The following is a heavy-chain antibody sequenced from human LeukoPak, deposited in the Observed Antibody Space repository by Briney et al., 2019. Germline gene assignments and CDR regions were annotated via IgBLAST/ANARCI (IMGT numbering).Heavy chain of an antibody. V-gene: IGHV3-66*01. CDR2: IYSGGST. CDR3: ARDYYDSSGPGAFDT. D-gene: IGHD3-22*01. J-gene: IGHJ3*02. CDR1: GFTVTSNY. Sequence: GGSLRLSCAASGFTVTSNYMSWVRQAPGKGLEWVSLIYSGGSTYYADSVRGRFSISRDTSKNTLYLQMNSLRAEDTAVYYCARDYYDSSGPGAFDTWGQGTMVTVSS.